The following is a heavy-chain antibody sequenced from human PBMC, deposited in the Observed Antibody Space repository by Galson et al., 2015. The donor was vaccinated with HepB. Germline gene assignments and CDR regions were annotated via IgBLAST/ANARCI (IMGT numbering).Heavy chain of an antibody. CDR1: GYTFTDYF. J-gene: IGHJ5*02. CDR3: ARGRRWQQFPRRSRWFDP. CDR2: INPNSGVT. V-gene: IGHV1-2*02. D-gene: IGHD5-24*01. Sequence: SVKVSCKASGYTFTDYFLRWVRQAPGQGLEWMGWINPNSGVTNYAQKFQGRVTLTRDTAVSTAYMGLSRLRSDDTAVYYCARGRRWQQFPRRSRWFDPWGQGTLVTVSS.